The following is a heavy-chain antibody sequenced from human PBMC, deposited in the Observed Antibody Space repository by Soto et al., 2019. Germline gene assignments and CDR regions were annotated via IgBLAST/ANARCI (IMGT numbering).Heavy chain of an antibody. J-gene: IGHJ4*02. Sequence: LRLSFAASGXSFNIYAMSWVRQAPGKGLEWVSGISGSGDRTHYVDSVKGRFTISRDNVKNTLYLQMNSLRAEDTAVYYCAKASTYEYVWGSFRYYFDHWGQGALVTVSS. V-gene: IGHV3-23*01. CDR3: AKASTYEYVWGSFRYYFDH. CDR1: GXSFNIYA. CDR2: ISGSGDRT. D-gene: IGHD3-16*02.